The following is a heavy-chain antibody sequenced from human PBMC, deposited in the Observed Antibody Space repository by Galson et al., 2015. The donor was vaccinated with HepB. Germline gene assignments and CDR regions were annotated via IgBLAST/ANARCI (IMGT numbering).Heavy chain of an antibody. V-gene: IGHV4-39*01. Sequence: ETLSLTCTVSGGSISSSSYYWGWIRQPPGKGLEWIGSIYYSGSTYYNPSLKSRVTISVDTSKNQFSLKLSSVTAADTAVYYCARHYDFDYYYYMDVWGKGTTVTVSS. CDR3: ARHYDFDYYYYMDV. D-gene: IGHD3-3*01. CDR1: GGSISSSSYY. J-gene: IGHJ6*03. CDR2: IYYSGST.